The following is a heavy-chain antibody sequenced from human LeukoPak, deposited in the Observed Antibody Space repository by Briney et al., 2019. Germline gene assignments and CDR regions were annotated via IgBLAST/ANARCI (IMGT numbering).Heavy chain of an antibody. V-gene: IGHV4-61*02. D-gene: IGHD3-10*02. Sequence: SQTLSLTCTVSGGSISSGSYYWSWIRQPAGKGLEWIGRIYTSGSTNYNPSLKSRVTISVDTSKNQFSLELSSVTAAGTAVYYCARDPFVRGVWLELPNWGQGTLVTVSS. CDR3: ARDPFVRGVWLELPN. J-gene: IGHJ4*02. CDR2: IYTSGST. CDR1: GGSISSGSYY.